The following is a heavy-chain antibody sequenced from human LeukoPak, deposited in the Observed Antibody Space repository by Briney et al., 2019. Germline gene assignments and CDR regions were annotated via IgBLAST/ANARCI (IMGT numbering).Heavy chain of an antibody. CDR3: ARDGAARLGYNWFDP. D-gene: IGHD6-6*01. J-gene: IGHJ5*02. CDR1: GGTFSSYA. CDR2: IIPIFGTA. Sequence: LVKASCKASGGTFSSYAISWVRQAPGQGLEWMGGIIPIFGTANYAQKFQGRVTITTDESTSTAYMELSSLRSEDTAVYYCARDGAARLGYNWFDPWGQGTLVTVSS. V-gene: IGHV1-69*05.